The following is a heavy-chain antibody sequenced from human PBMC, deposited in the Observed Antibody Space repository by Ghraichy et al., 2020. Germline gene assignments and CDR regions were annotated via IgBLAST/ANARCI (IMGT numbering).Heavy chain of an antibody. CDR2: IYYSGST. V-gene: IGHV4-39*01. J-gene: IGHJ5*02. CDR3: ARWDYYGSGGFDP. Sequence: SETLSLTCTVSGGSISSSSYYWGWIRQPPGKGLEWIGSIYYSGSTYYNPSLKSRVTISVDTSKNQFSLKLSSVTAADTAVYYCARWDYYGSGGFDPWGQGTLVTVSS. D-gene: IGHD3-10*01. CDR1: GGSISSSSYY.